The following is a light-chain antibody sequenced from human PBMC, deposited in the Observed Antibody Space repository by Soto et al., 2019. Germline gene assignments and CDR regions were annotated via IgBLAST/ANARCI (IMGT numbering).Light chain of an antibody. Sequence: EVVLALSPFTLSLSPGERATLSCRASRTVDGNYLAWYHQKPGQAPRLLIHSASTRAPGIPDRFSASGAGTDVTLTISSLLSERRAIYYTLDPYNTPWPFG. CDR2: SAS. CDR3: LDPYNTPWP. J-gene: IGKJ3*01. V-gene: IGKV3-20*01. CDR1: RTVDGNY.